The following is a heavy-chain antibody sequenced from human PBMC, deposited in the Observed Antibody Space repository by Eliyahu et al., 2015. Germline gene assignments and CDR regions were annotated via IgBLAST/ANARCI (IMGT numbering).Heavy chain of an antibody. CDR2: ISYDGSNK. CDR1: GFTFXXXG. V-gene: IGHV3-30*18. Sequence: QVQLVESGGGVVQPGRSLRLSCAAXGFTFXXXGMHXVRXAPGKGLEWVAVISYDGSNKYYADSVKGRXTISRDNSKNTLYLQMNSLRAEDTAVYYCAKDLGLYGRIEQKTVYYYYGMDVWGQGTTVTVSS. CDR3: AKDLGLYGRIEQKTVYYYYGMDV. D-gene: IGHD3-10*01. J-gene: IGHJ6*02.